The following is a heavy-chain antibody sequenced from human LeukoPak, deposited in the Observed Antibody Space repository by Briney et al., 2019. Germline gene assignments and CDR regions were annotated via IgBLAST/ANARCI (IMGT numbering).Heavy chain of an antibody. Sequence: SETLSLTCTVSGGSISSGGYYWSWIRQPPGKGLEWIGYIYHSGSTYFNPSLKSRVTISVDTSKNQFSLKLSSVTAADTAVYYCARDPRITMIGGFDTWGQGTMVTVSS. CDR3: ARDPRITMIGGFDT. J-gene: IGHJ3*02. CDR1: GGSISSGGYY. D-gene: IGHD3-22*01. CDR2: IYHSGST. V-gene: IGHV4-30-2*01.